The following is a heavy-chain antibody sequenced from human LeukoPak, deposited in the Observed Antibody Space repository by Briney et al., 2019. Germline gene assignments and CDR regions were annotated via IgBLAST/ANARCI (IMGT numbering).Heavy chain of an antibody. D-gene: IGHD4-17*01. CDR3: ARGRPRNDYDGNPCIQDY. V-gene: IGHV4-34*01. J-gene: IGHJ4*02. Sequence: PSETLSLTCAVYGGSFSGYYWSWIRQPPGKGLEWIGEINHSGSTNYNPSLKSRVTISVDTSKNQFSLKLSSVTAADTAVYYCARGRPRNDYDGNPCIQDYWGQGTLVTVSA. CDR2: INHSGST. CDR1: GGSFSGYY.